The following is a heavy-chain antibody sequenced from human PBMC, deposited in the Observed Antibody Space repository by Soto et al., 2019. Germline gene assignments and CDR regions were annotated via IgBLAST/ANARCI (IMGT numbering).Heavy chain of an antibody. J-gene: IGHJ2*01. CDR1: GGSINSSDW. CDR3: RSSTSKSGLYWYFDV. CDR2: IYHSGTT. D-gene: IGHD4-4*01. V-gene: IGHV4-4*02. Sequence: QVQLQESGPGLVKPSGTLSLTCAVSGGSINSSDWWSWVRQPPGKGLEWIGEIYHSGTTNYNPSRKSRVTISLDKARKQFSLKLSSGTAADAAVYYCRSSTSKSGLYWYFDVWGRGALVTVSS.